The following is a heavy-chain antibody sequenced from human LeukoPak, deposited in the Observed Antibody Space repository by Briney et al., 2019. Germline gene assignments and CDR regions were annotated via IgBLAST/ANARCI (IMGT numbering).Heavy chain of an antibody. V-gene: IGHV3-21*01. J-gene: IGHJ4*02. CDR2: ISSSSSYI. CDR1: GFTFSSYS. Sequence: GGSLRLSCAASGFTFSSYSMNWVRQAPGKGLEWVSFISSSSSYIYYADSVKGRFTISRDNAKNSLYLQMNSLRAEDTAVYYCARDGEYYYDSSGYYLDYWGQGTLVTVSS. D-gene: IGHD3-22*01. CDR3: ARDGEYYYDSSGYYLDY.